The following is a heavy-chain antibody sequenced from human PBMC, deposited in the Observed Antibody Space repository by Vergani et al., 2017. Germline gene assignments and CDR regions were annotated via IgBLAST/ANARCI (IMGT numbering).Heavy chain of an antibody. Sequence: QVQLVESGGGVVQPGTSLRLSCAASGFTFSSYAMHWVRQAPGKGLEWVAVISYDGSNKYYADSVKGRFTISRDNSKNTLYLQMNSLIAEDTAVYYCARVMRIRGSYYGMDVWGQGTTVTVSS. J-gene: IGHJ6*02. CDR1: GFTFSSYA. CDR2: ISYDGSNK. D-gene: IGHD3-10*01. CDR3: ARVMRIRGSYYGMDV. V-gene: IGHV3-30-3*01.